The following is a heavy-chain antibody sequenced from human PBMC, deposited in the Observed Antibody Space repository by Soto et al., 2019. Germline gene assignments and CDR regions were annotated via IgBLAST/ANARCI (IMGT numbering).Heavy chain of an antibody. CDR2: IYTGDSDT. D-gene: IGHD1-26*01. CDR1: GYSFTSYW. CDR3: ARHTWSSGSPAAFDY. V-gene: IGHV5-51*01. J-gene: IGHJ4*02. Sequence: GESLKISCKGSGYSFTSYWIGLGRQMPGKGLEWMGIIYTGDSDTRYSPSFQGQVTISADKSISTAYLQWSSLKASDTALYYCARHTWSSGSPAAFDYWGQGTLVTVSS.